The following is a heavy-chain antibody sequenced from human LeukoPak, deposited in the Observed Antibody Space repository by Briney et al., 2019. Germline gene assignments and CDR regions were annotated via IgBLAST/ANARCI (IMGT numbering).Heavy chain of an antibody. CDR3: ARETGSLDY. V-gene: IGHV3-21*01. CDR1: GFTFSSYS. CDR2: ISSSSTYI. Sequence: GGSLRLSCAASGFTFSSYSMDWVRQVPGKGLEWVSSISSSSTYIYYADSVKGRFTISRDNAKNSLYLQMNSLRAEDTAVYYCARETGSLDYWGQGTLVTVSS. J-gene: IGHJ4*02. D-gene: IGHD3-9*01.